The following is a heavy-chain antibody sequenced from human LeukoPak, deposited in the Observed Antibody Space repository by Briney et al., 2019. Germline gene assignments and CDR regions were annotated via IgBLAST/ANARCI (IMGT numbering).Heavy chain of an antibody. V-gene: IGHV1-18*01. CDR1: GYSFTNYG. CDR3: AREGLRSMAARRGTRDYMDV. CDR2: ISGYNSKP. D-gene: IGHD6-6*01. Sequence: ASVKVSCKTSGYSFTNYGITWVRQAPGQGLEWMGWISGYNSKPFYAQNFQGRVTMTTDTSTSTVYMEVRSLKSDDTAGYYCAREGLRSMAARRGTRDYMDVWGKGTTVIVSS. J-gene: IGHJ6*03.